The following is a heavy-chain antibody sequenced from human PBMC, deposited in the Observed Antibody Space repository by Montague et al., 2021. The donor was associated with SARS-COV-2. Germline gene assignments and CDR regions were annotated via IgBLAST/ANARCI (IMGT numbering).Heavy chain of an antibody. CDR3: ARSRATIFWASCFDY. Sequence: SLRLSCAASGFTFSSYEMNWVRHAPGKGLAWFSYISSSGSTIYYADSVKGRFTISLYNAKNSLYLPMNSLRAEDTAVYYCARSRATIFWASCFDYWGQGTLVTVSS. J-gene: IGHJ4*02. D-gene: IGHD3-9*01. CDR2: ISSSGSTI. CDR1: GFTFSSYE. V-gene: IGHV3-48*03.